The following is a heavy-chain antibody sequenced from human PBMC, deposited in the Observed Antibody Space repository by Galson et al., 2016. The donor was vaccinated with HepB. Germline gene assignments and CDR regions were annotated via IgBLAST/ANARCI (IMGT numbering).Heavy chain of an antibody. V-gene: IGHV3-33*01. D-gene: IGHD2-15*01. J-gene: IGHJ4*02. CDR2: IGHDGRNE. Sequence: SLRLSCAASGFIFSQYGMHWVRQAPGKGLESVAVIGHDGRNEYYADSVKGRFTISRDNSKNPLYVQMNNLRVKDTAVYYCSRGSQDDIEVDGDLEQDYWGQGTLVTVSS. CDR3: SRGSQDDIEVDGDLEQDY. CDR1: GFIFSQYG.